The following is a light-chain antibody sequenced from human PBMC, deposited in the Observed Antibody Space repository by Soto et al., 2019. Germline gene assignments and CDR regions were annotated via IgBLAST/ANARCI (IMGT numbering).Light chain of an antibody. V-gene: IGKV3-15*01. Sequence: EILLTPSPATLSVSPGERATLSCMASQSISSNLAWYQQKPGQAPRFLIYGASTRATGIPARFSGSGSGTEFTLTISSLQSEDFAVYYCQQYNSWPRTFGQGTKVDI. J-gene: IGKJ1*01. CDR2: GAS. CDR3: QQYNSWPRT. CDR1: QSISSN.